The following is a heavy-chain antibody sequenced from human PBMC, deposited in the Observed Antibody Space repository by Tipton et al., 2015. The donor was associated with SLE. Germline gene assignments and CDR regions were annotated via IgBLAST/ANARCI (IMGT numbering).Heavy chain of an antibody. D-gene: IGHD6-19*01. CDR2: IYYSGST. CDR1: GGSISSYY. J-gene: IGHJ4*02. Sequence: TLSLTCTVSGGSISSYYWSWIRQPPGKGLEWIGYIYYSGSTNCNPSLKSRVTISVDTSKNQFSLKLSSVTAAGTAGYYCGRWAGPAVIFGYWGQGTLVTVSS. CDR3: GRWAGPAVIFGY. V-gene: IGHV4-59*07.